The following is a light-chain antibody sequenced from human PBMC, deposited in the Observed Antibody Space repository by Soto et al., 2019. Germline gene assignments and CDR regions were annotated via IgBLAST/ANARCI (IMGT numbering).Light chain of an antibody. Sequence: DIQMTQSPSSLSSSVGDRVTITCRASQSVSAYLLWYQQRQGRVPKLLIYAASNLISGVPSRFSGSGSGTNFTLTISSLQSEDFATYYCQQSYKTPHTFGQGTKLETK. CDR1: QSVSAY. CDR2: AAS. CDR3: QQSYKTPHT. V-gene: IGKV1-39*01. J-gene: IGKJ2*01.